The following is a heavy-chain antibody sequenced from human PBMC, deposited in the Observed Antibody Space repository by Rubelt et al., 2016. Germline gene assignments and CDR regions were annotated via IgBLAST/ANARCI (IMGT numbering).Heavy chain of an antibody. CDR1: GFTFSSYA. D-gene: IGHD2-8*01. V-gene: IGHV3-30*04. J-gene: IGHJ4*02. CDR2: ISYDGSNK. Sequence: QVQVVESGGGVVQPGRSLRLSCAASGFTFSSYAMHWVRQAPGKGLEWVAVISYDGSNKYYADSVKGRFTISRDNSKNTLYLQMNSLRAEDTAVYYCASPPITNGHKIWIDYWGQGTLVTVSS. CDR3: ASPPITNGHKIWIDY.